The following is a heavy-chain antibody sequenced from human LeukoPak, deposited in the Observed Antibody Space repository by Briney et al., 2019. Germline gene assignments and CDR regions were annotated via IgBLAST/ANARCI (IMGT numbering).Heavy chain of an antibody. J-gene: IGHJ4*02. D-gene: IGHD5-24*01. CDR2: ISTGSNYI. Sequence: GGSLRLSCAASGFTFSSYSMNWVRQAPGEGLEWVSSISTGSNYIYYADSVKGRFTISRDNAKNSLYLQMNSLRAEDTAVYYCARDRRDGYNYDYWGQGTLVTVSS. CDR3: ARDRRDGYNYDY. CDR1: GFTFSSYS. V-gene: IGHV3-21*01.